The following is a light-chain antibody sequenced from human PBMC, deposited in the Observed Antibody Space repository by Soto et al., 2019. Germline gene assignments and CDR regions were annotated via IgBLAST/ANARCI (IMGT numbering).Light chain of an antibody. CDR2: NVN. V-gene: IGLV2-14*01. CDR1: SNDVGDYKH. J-gene: IGLJ1*01. CDR3: SSSSSGGLYV. Sequence: QSALTQPASVSGSPGQSITISCTGTSNDVGDYKHVSWYQQSPGKVPKLLIYNVNNRPSGVSDRFSGSRSGYTASLTISGLQAEDESDYVYSSSSSGGLYVFGTGTKLTVL.